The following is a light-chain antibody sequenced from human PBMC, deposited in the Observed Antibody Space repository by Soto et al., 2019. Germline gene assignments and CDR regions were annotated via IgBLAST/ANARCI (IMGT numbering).Light chain of an antibody. CDR1: QSVSXW. CDR2: DVS. CDR3: QEYTTYSRT. J-gene: IGKJ1*01. V-gene: IGKV1-5*01. Sequence: DIQMTQSPSTLSASVGDRVTITCRASQSVSXWLAWYQQKPGKVPTVLIYDVSTLQSGVPSRFSGGGSGTEFTLTITSLQPDDFATYYCQEYTTYSRTFGQGTKVEVK.